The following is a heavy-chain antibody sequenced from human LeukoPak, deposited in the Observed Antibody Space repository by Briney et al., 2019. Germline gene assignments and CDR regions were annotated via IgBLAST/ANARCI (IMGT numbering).Heavy chain of an antibody. Sequence: GGSLRLSCAASGFTFSSYAMSWVRQAPGKGLEWISAISGSGGSTYYADSVKGRFTISRDNSKNTLYLQMNSLRAEDTAVYYCVKDHSVAGPPFDYWGQGTLVTVSS. CDR2: ISGSGGST. CDR3: VKDHSVAGPPFDY. J-gene: IGHJ4*02. CDR1: GFTFSSYA. D-gene: IGHD6-19*01. V-gene: IGHV3-23*01.